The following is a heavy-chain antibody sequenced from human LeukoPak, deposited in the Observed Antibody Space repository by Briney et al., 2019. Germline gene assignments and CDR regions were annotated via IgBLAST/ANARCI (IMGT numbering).Heavy chain of an antibody. CDR3: ARGIAARPTPYYYYYYYMDV. Sequence: ASVKVPCKASGHTFTGYYMHWVRQAPGQGLEWMGWINPNSGGTNYAQKFQGRVTMTRDTSISTAYMELSRLRSDDTAVYYCARGIAARPTPYYYYYYYMDVWGKGTTVTVSS. J-gene: IGHJ6*03. V-gene: IGHV1-2*02. CDR2: INPNSGGT. D-gene: IGHD6-6*01. CDR1: GHTFTGYY.